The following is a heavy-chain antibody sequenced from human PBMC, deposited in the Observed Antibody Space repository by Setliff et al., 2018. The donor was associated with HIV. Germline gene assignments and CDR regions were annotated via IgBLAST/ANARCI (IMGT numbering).Heavy chain of an antibody. J-gene: IGHJ4*02. Sequence: GGSLRLSCAASGFRFRSYWMSWVRQAPGKGLESVANVKQDGTETLYVDSVKGRFTISRDNANNLVYLQMNSLRAVTVRNVAAVDCWGQGTLVTVSS. CDR1: GFRFRSYW. D-gene: IGHD6-19*01. V-gene: IGHV3-7*01. CDR2: VKQDGTET. CDR3: VDC.